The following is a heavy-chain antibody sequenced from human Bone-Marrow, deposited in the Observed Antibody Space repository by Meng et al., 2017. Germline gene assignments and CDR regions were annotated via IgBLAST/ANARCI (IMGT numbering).Heavy chain of an antibody. CDR1: GYTFTSYG. J-gene: IGHJ4*02. CDR2: MRVYNCNT. D-gene: IGHD3-10*01. CDR3: ARYVGGDD. V-gene: IGHV1-18*01. Sequence: VQLVEAGAAGDEPGASVKVSCKASGYTFTSYGISGVQQAPGQGLEWMGWMRVYNCNTNYAQNVQGRVSIITDTSKSSDYTELRSMRSVDTAVYYFARYVGGDDWGQGTLVTVSS.